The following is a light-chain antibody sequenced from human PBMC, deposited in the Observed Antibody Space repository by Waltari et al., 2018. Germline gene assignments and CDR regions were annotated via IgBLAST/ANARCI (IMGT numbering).Light chain of an antibody. CDR2: AAT. CDR1: QSIDNY. CDR3: QQNYNSPRT. V-gene: IGKV1-39*01. J-gene: IGKJ3*01. Sequence: DIQLTQSPSSLSASVGDRVTITCRASQSIDNYLNWDQHREGVAPNPLIHAATSLQTGAPSRFSGNGSGTDFTLTIHNLRHEEIATYYCQQNYNSPRTFGPGTKVDIK.